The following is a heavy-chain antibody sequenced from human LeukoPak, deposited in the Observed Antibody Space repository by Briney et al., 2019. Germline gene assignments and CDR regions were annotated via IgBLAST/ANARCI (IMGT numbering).Heavy chain of an antibody. CDR3: ASIGSYYYGSGSSDY. J-gene: IGHJ4*02. Sequence: SVTVSCKASGYTFTSYGISWVRQAPGQGLEWMGGIIPIFGTANYAQKFQGRVTITADESTSTAYMELSSLRSEDTAVYYCASIGSYYYGSGSSDYWGQGALVTVSS. D-gene: IGHD3-10*01. V-gene: IGHV1-69*13. CDR2: IIPIFGTA. CDR1: GYTFTSYG.